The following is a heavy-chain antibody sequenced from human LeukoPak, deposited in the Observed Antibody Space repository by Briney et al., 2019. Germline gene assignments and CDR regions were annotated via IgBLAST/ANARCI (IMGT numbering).Heavy chain of an antibody. D-gene: IGHD3-10*01. Sequence: SETLSLTCTVSGDSISGSYWSWIRQPPGKGLEWIGCIFYTGIAKYNPSLNSRVTISVDTSKNHSSLRLSSLTAADTAFFFFARGGEYYGSGRIDPWGQGTLVTVSS. V-gene: IGHV4-59*01. CDR1: GDSISGSY. J-gene: IGHJ5*02. CDR3: ARGGEYYGSGRIDP. CDR2: IFYTGIA.